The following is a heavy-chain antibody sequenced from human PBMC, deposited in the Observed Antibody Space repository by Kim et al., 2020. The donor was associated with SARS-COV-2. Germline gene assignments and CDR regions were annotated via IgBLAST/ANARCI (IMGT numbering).Heavy chain of an antibody. D-gene: IGHD6-13*01. V-gene: IGHV5-51*01. CDR1: GYSFTSYW. J-gene: IGHJ6*02. Sequence: GESLKISCKGSGYSFTSYWIGWVRQMPGKGLEWMGIIYPGDSDTRYSPSFQGQVTISADKSISTAYLQWSSLKASDTAMYYCARLCPYTSFSWYYYYYGMDVWGQGTTVTVSS. CDR3: ARLCPYTSFSWYYYYYGMDV. CDR2: IYPGDSDT.